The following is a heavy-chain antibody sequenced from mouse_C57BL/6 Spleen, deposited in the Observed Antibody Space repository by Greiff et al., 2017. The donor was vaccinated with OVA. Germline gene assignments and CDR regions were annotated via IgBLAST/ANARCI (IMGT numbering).Heavy chain of an antibody. Sequence: QVQLQQPGTELVKPGASVKLTCKASGYTFTSYWMHWVKQRPGQGLEWIGNINPSNGGTNYNEKFKSKATLTVDKSSSTAYMQLSSLTSEDSAVYYCARSGLIYYYAMDYWGQGTSVTVSS. V-gene: IGHV1-53*01. J-gene: IGHJ4*01. CDR3: ARSGLIYYYAMDY. CDR1: GYTFTSYW. CDR2: INPSNGGT. D-gene: IGHD3-1*01.